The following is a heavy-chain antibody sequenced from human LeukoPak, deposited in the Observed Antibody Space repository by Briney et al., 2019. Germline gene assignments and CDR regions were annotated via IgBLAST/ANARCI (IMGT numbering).Heavy chain of an antibody. CDR1: GGSISSYY. CDR3: AVTGIAAAGDYYYYMDV. V-gene: IGHV4-4*09. D-gene: IGHD6-13*01. CDR2: IYTSGST. J-gene: IGHJ6*03. Sequence: SETLSLTCTVSGGSISSYYWSWIRQPPGKGLEWIGYIYTSGSTNYNPSLKSRVTISVDTSKNQFSLKLSSVTAADTAVYYCAVTGIAAAGDYYYYMDVWGKGTTVTVSS.